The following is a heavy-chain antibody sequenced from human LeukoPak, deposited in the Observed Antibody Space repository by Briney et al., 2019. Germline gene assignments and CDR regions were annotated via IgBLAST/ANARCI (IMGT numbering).Heavy chain of an antibody. V-gene: IGHV3-64D*06. CDR2: ISSDGGNT. CDR3: SVVAASSGLPIDY. J-gene: IGHJ4*02. D-gene: IGHD2-15*01. Sequence: GGSLRLSCSASGFAFSSYAMHWVRLAPGKGLEYVSAISSDGGNTYYADSVRGRFTTSRDNAKNTLYFQMSSLRAEDTAVYYCSVVAASSGLPIDYWGQGTLVTVSS. CDR1: GFAFSSYA.